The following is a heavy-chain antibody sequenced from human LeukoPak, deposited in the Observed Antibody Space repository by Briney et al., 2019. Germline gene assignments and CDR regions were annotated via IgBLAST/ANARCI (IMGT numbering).Heavy chain of an antibody. CDR1: GFTFSSYG. D-gene: IGHD1-26*01. V-gene: IGHV3-30*18. CDR2: ISYDGSNK. J-gene: IGHJ4*02. CDR3: AKGSIVGATDYFDY. Sequence: GGSLRLSCAASGFTFSSYGMHWVRQAPGKGLEWVAVISYDGSNKYYADSVKGRFTISRDNSKNTLYLQMNSLRAEDTAVYYCAKGSIVGATDYFDYWGQGTLVTVSS.